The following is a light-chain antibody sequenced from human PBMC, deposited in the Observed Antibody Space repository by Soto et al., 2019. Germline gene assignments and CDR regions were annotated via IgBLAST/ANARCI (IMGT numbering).Light chain of an antibody. Sequence: DIVMTQSPDSLAVSLGERATINCKSSQTVLYSSNNQNYLAWYQQKPGQPPKLLIYWASTRESGVPDRFSGSGSGTDFTLTISSLQAEDVAVYYCHQFYSAPYTFGQGTKLEIK. J-gene: IGKJ2*01. CDR2: WAS. V-gene: IGKV4-1*01. CDR3: HQFYSAPYT. CDR1: QTVLYSSNNQNY.